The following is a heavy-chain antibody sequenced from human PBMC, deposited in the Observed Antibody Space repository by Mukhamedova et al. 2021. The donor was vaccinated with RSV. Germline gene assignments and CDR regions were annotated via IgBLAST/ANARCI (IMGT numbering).Heavy chain of an antibody. Sequence: PGKGLEWIGNIYYSGRTYYSPSLKSRVTISVDTSKNHFSLKLISVTAADTAVYYCAGAPGGWSGNYYFDYWGQGTLVTVSS. V-gene: IGHV4-39*01. CDR2: IYYSGRT. J-gene: IGHJ4*02. D-gene: IGHD3-3*01. CDR3: AGAPGGWSGNYYFDY.